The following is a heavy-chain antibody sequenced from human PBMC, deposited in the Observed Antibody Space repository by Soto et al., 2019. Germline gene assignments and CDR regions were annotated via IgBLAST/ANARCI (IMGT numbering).Heavy chain of an antibody. CDR3: VRGRLNWFDP. CDR2: IYTTGNI. Sequence: QVQLEESGPGLVNPSETLSLTCNVSGASINIYYWSWIRQSAGKGLEWIGRIYTTGNINYNPSLMSRVTVSRDSSKNQLSLKLTSVPAADSAVYFCVRGRLNWFDPWGQGLLVTVSS. J-gene: IGHJ5*02. V-gene: IGHV4-4*07. CDR1: GASINIYY.